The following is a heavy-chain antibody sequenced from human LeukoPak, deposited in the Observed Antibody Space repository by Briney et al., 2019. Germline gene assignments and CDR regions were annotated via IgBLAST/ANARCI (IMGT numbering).Heavy chain of an antibody. Sequence: GGSLRLSCAASGFTFSSYEMNWVRQAPGKGLEWVSYISSSGSTIYYADSVKGRFTISRDNVKNSLYLQMNSLRAEDTAVYYCARATYYYDSSGNFDKWGQGTLVAVSS. CDR3: ARATYYYDSSGNFDK. J-gene: IGHJ4*02. V-gene: IGHV3-48*03. D-gene: IGHD3-22*01. CDR1: GFTFSSYE. CDR2: ISSSGSTI.